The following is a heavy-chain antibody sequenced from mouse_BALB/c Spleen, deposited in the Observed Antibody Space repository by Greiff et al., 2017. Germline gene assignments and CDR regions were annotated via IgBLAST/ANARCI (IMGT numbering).Heavy chain of an antibody. CDR2: INPSTGYT. CDR1: GYTFTSYW. D-gene: IGHD2-12*01. CDR3: AITFSYYAMDY. Sequence: QVQLQQSGAELAKPGASVKMSCKASGYTFTSYWMHWVKQRPGQGLEWIGYINPSTGYTEYNQKFKDKATLTADKSSSTAYMQLSSLTSEDSAVYYCAITFSYYAMDYWGQGTSVTVSS. V-gene: IGHV1-7*01. J-gene: IGHJ4*01.